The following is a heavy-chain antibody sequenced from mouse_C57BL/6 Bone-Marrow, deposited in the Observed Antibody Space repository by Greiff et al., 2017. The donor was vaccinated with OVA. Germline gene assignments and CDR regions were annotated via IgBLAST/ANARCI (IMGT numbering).Heavy chain of an antibody. J-gene: IGHJ1*03. D-gene: IGHD1-1*01. CDR2: ISSGSSTI. V-gene: IGHV5-17*01. CDR3: ARRDYYGSSPHWYFDV. Sequence: EVHLVESGGGLVKPGGSLKLSCAASGFTFSDYGMHWVRQAPEKGLEWVAYISSGSSTIYYADTVKGRFTISRDNAKNTLFLQMTSLRSEDTAMYYCARRDYYGSSPHWYFDVWGTGTTVTVSS. CDR1: GFTFSDYG.